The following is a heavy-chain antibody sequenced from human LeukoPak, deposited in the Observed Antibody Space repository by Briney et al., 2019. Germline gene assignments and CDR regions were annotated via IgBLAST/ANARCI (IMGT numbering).Heavy chain of an antibody. CDR2: TYYRSKWYI. CDR3: TGGGLVRGGTHWFDP. CDR1: GDSVSSYTAG. V-gene: IGHV6-1*01. Sequence: SQTLSLTCAISGDSVSSYTAGWNWIRQSPSRGLEWLGRTYYRSKWYIDYAVSVKSRISINPGTSKNQFSLQLDSVIPEDTAVYYCTGGGLVRGGTHWFDPWGQRILVTVSS. J-gene: IGHJ5*02. D-gene: IGHD3-10*01.